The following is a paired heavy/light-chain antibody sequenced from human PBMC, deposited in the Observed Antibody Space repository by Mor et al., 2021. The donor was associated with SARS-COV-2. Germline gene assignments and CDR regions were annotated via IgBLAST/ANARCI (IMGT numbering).Heavy chain of an antibody. V-gene: IGHV3-64D*09. J-gene: IGHJ5*02. D-gene: IGHD6-13*01. CDR1: GFPFSSYA. CDR3: VKGQTYSSNWLDP. CDR2: ISSSGGYT. Sequence: EVQLMQSGGDLVQPGGSLRLSCSASGFPFSSYAMHWVRQAPGKGLQYVSSISSSGGYTYYADPVKGRFTISRDNSKNTLSLQMSSLRVEDTAVYYCVKGQTYSSNWLDPWGQGSLVTVSS.
Light chain of an antibody. V-gene: IGLV1-44*01. J-gene: IGLJ3*02. CDR2: SDN. CDR3: AAWDDSLNVGV. Sequence: QSVLIQPPSASGPPGQRVTISCSGSSSNIGRNPVNWYQQLPGTAPKLLLYSDNQRPSGVPDRFSGSKSGTSASLAISGLQSEDEADYYCAAWDDSLNVGVFGGGTKLTVL. CDR1: SSNIGRNP.